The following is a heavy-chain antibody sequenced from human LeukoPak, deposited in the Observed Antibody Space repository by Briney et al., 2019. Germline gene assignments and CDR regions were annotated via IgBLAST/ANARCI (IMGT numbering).Heavy chain of an antibody. CDR3: AREPSSGYYHWWYFDL. V-gene: IGHV4-4*07. Sequence: PSETLSLTCTVSGGSISSYYWSWIRQPAGKGLEWIGRIYTSGSTNYNPSLKSRVTMSVDTPKNQFSLKLSSVTAADTAVYYCAREPSSGYYHWWYFDLWGRGTLVTVSS. CDR2: IYTSGST. J-gene: IGHJ2*01. CDR1: GGSISSYY. D-gene: IGHD3-22*01.